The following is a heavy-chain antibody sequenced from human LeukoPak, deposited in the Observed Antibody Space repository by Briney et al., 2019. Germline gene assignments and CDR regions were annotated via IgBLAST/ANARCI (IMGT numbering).Heavy chain of an antibody. CDR2: IYHSGST. Sequence: SETLSLTCAVSGYSISSGYYWGWIRQPPGKGLDWIGSIYHSGSTYYNPSLKRRVTISVDTSKNQFSLKLSSMTAADTAVYYCARDPRLNWFDPWGQGTLVTVSS. CDR3: ARDPRLNWFDP. CDR1: GYSISSGYY. V-gene: IGHV4-38-2*02. J-gene: IGHJ5*02.